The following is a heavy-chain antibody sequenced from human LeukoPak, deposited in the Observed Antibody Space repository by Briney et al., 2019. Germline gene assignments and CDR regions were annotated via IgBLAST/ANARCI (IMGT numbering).Heavy chain of an antibody. V-gene: IGHV4-59*08. D-gene: IGHD3-3*01. Sequence: SETLSLTCSVSGGSISPYYWSWIRQPPGKGLEWIGYVYYSGSTSYNPSLKSRVTISLHTSKNQFSLKLRSVTAADTAVYYCARRYDFWSGKLDYWGQGTLVTVS. CDR1: GGSISPYY. CDR2: VYYSGST. CDR3: ARRYDFWSGKLDY. J-gene: IGHJ4*02.